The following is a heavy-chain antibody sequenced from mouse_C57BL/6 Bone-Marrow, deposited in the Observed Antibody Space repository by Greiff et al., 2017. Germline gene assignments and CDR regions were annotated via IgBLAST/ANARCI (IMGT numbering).Heavy chain of an antibody. CDR1: GYTFTSYW. J-gene: IGHJ3*01. Sequence: LQQPGASVKMSCKASGYTFTSYWITWVKQRPGQGLEWIGDIYPGSGSTNYNEKFKSKATLTVDTSSSTAYMQLSSLTSEDAAVYYCARLYGSRTYWGQGTLVTVSA. V-gene: IGHV1-55*01. CDR2: IYPGSGST. CDR3: ARLYGSRTY. D-gene: IGHD1-1*01.